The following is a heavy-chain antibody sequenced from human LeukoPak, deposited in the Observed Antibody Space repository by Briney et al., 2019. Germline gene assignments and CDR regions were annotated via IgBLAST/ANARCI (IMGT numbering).Heavy chain of an antibody. Sequence: GGSLRLSCAASGFIFSSYSMNWVSQAPGKGLEWVSSISSSSSYIYYADSVRGLFTISRDHPKNSLYLQMNSLRAEDTAVYYCARGGSSGDYWGQGTLVTVSS. CDR2: ISSSSSYI. CDR3: ARGGSSGDY. J-gene: IGHJ4*02. CDR1: GFIFSSYS. V-gene: IGHV3-21*01. D-gene: IGHD6-6*01.